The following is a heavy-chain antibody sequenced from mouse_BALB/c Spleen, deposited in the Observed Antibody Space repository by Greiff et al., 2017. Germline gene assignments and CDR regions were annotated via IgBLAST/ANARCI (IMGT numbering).Heavy chain of an antibody. D-gene: IGHD1-1*01. J-gene: IGHJ3*01. CDR2: ISSGSSTI. V-gene: IGHV5-17*02. Sequence: EVQGVESGGGLVQPGGSRKLSCAASGFTFSSFGMHWVRQAPEKGLEWVAYISSGSSTIYYADTVKGRFTISRDNPKNTLFLQMTSLRSEDTAMYYCARDGSSTWFAYWGQGTLVTVSA. CDR3: ARDGSSTWFAY. CDR1: GFTFSSFG.